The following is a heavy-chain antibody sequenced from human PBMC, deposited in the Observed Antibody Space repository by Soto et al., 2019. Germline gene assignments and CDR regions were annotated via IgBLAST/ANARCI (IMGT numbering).Heavy chain of an antibody. CDR3: ARVKYSGSYSPFDY. D-gene: IGHD1-26*01. CDR2: ISSRSNSI. CDR1: GFTFSTYS. V-gene: IGHV3-48*02. Sequence: EVQLVESGGGLVQPGGSLRLSCAASGFTFSTYSMNWVRQAPGKGLEWVSYISSRSNSIYYADSVKGRFTISRDNAKNSLFLQMNSLRDEDTAVYFCARVKYSGSYSPFDYWGRGTLVTVSS. J-gene: IGHJ4*02.